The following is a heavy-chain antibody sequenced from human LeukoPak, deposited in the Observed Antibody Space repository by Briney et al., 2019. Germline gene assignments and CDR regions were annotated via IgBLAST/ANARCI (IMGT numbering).Heavy chain of an antibody. D-gene: IGHD2-2*01. Sequence: PSETLSLTCTVSGGSISSYYWSWIRQPPGKGLEWIGYIYYSGSTNYNPSLKSRVTISVDTSKNQFSLKLSSVTAADTAVYYCARGGDCNSTSCSFDYWGQGTLVTVSS. CDR3: ARGGDCNSTSCSFDY. J-gene: IGHJ4*02. V-gene: IGHV4-59*08. CDR1: GGSISSYY. CDR2: IYYSGST.